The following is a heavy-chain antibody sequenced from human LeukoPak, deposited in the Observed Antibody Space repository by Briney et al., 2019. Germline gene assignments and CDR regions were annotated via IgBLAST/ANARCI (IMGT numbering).Heavy chain of an antibody. CDR2: INHSGST. CDR3: ARDRCTGGSCAAFDI. V-gene: IGHV4-34*01. D-gene: IGHD2-15*01. J-gene: IGHJ3*02. Sequence: SETLSLTCAVYGGSFSGYYWSWIRQPPGKGLEWIGEINHSGSTNYNPSLKSRVTISVDASKNQFSLKLSSVTAADTAVYYCARDRCTGGSCAAFDIWGQGTVLTVSS. CDR1: GGSFSGYY.